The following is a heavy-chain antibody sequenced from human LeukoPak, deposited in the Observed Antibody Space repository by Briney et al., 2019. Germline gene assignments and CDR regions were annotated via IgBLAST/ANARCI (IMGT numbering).Heavy chain of an antibody. D-gene: IGHD1-1*01. CDR1: GFTFSSYG. V-gene: IGHV3-30*02. CDR3: AKNPPQYSNYWNGPFYFDY. CDR2: IRYDGSNK. Sequence: PGGSLRLSCAASGFTFSSYGMHWVRQAPGKGLEWVAFIRYDGSNKYYADSVKGRFTISRDNSKNTLYLQMNSLRAEDTAVYYCAKNPPQYSNYWNGPFYFDYWGQGTLVTVSS. J-gene: IGHJ4*02.